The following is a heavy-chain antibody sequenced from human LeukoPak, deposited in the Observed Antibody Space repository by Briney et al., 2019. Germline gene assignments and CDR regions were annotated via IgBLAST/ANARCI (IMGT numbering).Heavy chain of an antibody. CDR2: MNPNSGNT. CDR1: GYTFTGYY. Sequence: ASVKVSCKASGYTFTGYYMHWVRQAPGQGLEWMGWMNPNSGNTGYAQKFQGRVTITRNTSISTAYMELSSLRSEDTAVYYCARAKGIVPAARDAFDIWGQGTMVTVSS. CDR3: ARAKGIVPAARDAFDI. J-gene: IGHJ3*02. D-gene: IGHD2-2*01. V-gene: IGHV1-8*03.